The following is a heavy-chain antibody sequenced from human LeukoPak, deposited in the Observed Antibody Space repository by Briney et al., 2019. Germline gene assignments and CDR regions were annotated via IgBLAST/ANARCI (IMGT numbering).Heavy chain of an antibody. CDR2: INPNSGGT. D-gene: IGHD3-22*01. CDR1: GYTFTGYY. V-gene: IGHV1-2*02. Sequence: GASVKVSCKASGYTFTGYYMHRVRQAPGQGLEWMGWINPNSGGTNYAQKFQGRVTMTRDTSIRTAYMELSRLSSDDTAVYYCARANGGSSAYCMTDYWGQGTLVTVSS. CDR3: ARANGGSSAYCMTDY. J-gene: IGHJ4*02.